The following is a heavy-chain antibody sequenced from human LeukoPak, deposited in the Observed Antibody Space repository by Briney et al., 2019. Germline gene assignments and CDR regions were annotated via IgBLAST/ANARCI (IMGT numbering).Heavy chain of an antibody. CDR1: GFTFSNAC. V-gene: IGHV3-15*01. CDR2: IKSKTDGGTT. D-gene: IGHD1-26*01. Sequence: PGGSLRLSCAASGFTFSNACMSWVRQAPGKGLDGVVVIKSKTDGGTTDYSAPVKGRFTISGDDSKNKLYLQMNSLKTEDTAVYYCTTAWDIDYWGQGTLVTVSS. J-gene: IGHJ4*02. CDR3: TTAWDIDY.